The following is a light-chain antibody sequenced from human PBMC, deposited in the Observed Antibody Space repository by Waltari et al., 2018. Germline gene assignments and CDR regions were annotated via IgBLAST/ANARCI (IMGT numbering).Light chain of an antibody. CDR3: QQSYTIPYT. Sequence: DIQMTQSPSSLSAPIVDRVIITCRASQPISSYLNWYQQKPGKAPKLLIYAASSFHIGVPSRFSGSGSGTDFTLTISSLQPEDFATYYCQQSYTIPYTFGQGTKLEIK. J-gene: IGKJ2*01. V-gene: IGKV1-39*01. CDR2: AAS. CDR1: QPISSY.